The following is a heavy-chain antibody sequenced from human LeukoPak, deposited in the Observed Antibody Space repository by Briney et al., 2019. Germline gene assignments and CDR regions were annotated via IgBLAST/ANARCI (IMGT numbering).Heavy chain of an antibody. CDR1: GGSISSGDYY. D-gene: IGHD3-10*01. CDR2: IYYSGST. V-gene: IGHV4-30-4*01. Sequence: PSQTLSLTCTVSGGSISSGDYYWSWIRQPPGKGLEWIGYIYYSGSTYYNPSLKSRVTISVDTSKNQFSLKLNSVTAADTAVYYCAREIYSGWFGEVEWGQETLVTVSS. CDR3: AREIYSGWFGEVE. J-gene: IGHJ4*02.